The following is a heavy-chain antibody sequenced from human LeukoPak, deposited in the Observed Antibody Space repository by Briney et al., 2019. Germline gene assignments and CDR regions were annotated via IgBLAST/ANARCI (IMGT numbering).Heavy chain of an antibody. D-gene: IGHD3-22*01. V-gene: IGHV3-64D*06. CDR2: ITSNGGST. Sequence: PGGSLRLSCSASGFTFSLYAMHWVRQAPGRGLEYVSAITSNGGSTYYADSVKGRFTISRDNSKNTLYLHMSTLRPEDTAVYYCAYSSGYYHWGQGTPVTVSS. CDR1: GFTFSLYA. CDR3: AYSSGYYH. J-gene: IGHJ1*01.